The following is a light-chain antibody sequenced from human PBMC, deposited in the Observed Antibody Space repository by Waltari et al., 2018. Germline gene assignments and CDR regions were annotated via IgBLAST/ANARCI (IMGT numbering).Light chain of an antibody. CDR1: SSEIWRYAI. CDR3: CSYAGNYVWV. Sequence: QSALTQPAAVSGSPGQSVTISCTGASSEIWRYAIVSWYQQHPGNAPKLVISDVSKRPSGVSDRFSGSKSGDTASLTISGLQFEDEADYYCCSYAGNYVWVFGGGTRLTVL. CDR2: DVS. V-gene: IGLV2-23*02. J-gene: IGLJ3*02.